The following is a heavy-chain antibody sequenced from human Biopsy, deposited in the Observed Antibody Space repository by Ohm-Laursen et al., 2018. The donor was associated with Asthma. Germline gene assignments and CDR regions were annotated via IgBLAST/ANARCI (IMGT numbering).Heavy chain of an antibody. CDR1: GFPISNYG. V-gene: IGHV3-30*18. J-gene: IGHJ4*02. D-gene: IGHD1-26*01. CDR3: AKEVFPGWELRRGPDS. CDR2: ISFDGTNR. Sequence: SLRLSCAASGFPISNYGMHWVRQAPGRGLELVAVISFDGTNRNYTDSVKGRFTISRDNSRNTLHLEMNSLRAEDTAVYFCAKEVFPGWELRRGPDSWGQGTLVTVSS.